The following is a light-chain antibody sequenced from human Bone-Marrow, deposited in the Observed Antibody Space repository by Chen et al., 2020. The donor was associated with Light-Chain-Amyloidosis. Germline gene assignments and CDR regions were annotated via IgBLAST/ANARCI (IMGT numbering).Light chain of an antibody. J-gene: IGLJ2*01. CDR3: QSTDSSGTYEVI. CDR1: DLPTKY. V-gene: IGLV3-25*03. Sequence: SYELTQPPSVSLSPAQTARITCSGDDLPTKYAYWYQQKPGQAPVLVIHRDTERPSGSSVRFSGSSSGTTATLTISGVQAEDEADYHCQSTDSSGTYEVIFGGGTKLTVL. CDR2: RDT.